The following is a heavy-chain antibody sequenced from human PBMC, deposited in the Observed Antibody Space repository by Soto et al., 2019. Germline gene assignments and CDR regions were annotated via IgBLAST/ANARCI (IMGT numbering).Heavy chain of an antibody. Sequence: QVQLVQSGGEVKKPGASVTVSCKASGYTFINYHITWVRQTPGQGLEWMAWINTYNGMTDYAQRFQGRVNMTRDISTSTAYMELRNLGSDDTAVYFCAKSPRGEMATDWGQGTLVTVSS. CDR1: GYTFINYH. CDR3: AKSPRGEMATD. J-gene: IGHJ4*02. D-gene: IGHD5-12*01. V-gene: IGHV1-18*01. CDR2: INTYNGMT.